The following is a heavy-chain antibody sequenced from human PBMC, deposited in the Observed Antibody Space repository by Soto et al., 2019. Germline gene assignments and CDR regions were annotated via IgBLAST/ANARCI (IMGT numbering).Heavy chain of an antibody. D-gene: IGHD5-12*01. J-gene: IGHJ3*02. Sequence: PGGSRILSCAASGFTVSSYSMNWVRQAPGKGLEWVSAISGSGGSTYYADSVKGRFTISRDNSKNTLYLQMNSLRAEDTAVYYCAKAGGWLTDDAFDIWGQGTMVTVSS. CDR3: AKAGGWLTDDAFDI. CDR1: GFTVSSYS. CDR2: ISGSGGST. V-gene: IGHV3-23*01.